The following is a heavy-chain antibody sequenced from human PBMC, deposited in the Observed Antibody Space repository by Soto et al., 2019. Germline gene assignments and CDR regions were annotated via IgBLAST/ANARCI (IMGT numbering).Heavy chain of an antibody. CDR3: ARDSSITPRPLDY. CDR2: ISSTGSYA. Sequence: GGSRRRSWAASGFTFRDYYMSWSGQAPGKGLEWVSYISSTGSYAKYADSVKGRFTISRDNAKNSLYLQMNSLRAEDTAVYYCARDSSITPRPLDYWGQGTPVTVSS. V-gene: IGHV3-11*06. J-gene: IGHJ4*02. D-gene: IGHD6-6*01. CDR1: GFTFRDYY.